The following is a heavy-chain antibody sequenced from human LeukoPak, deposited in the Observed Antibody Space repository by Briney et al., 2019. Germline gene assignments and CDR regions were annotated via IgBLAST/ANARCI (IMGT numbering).Heavy chain of an antibody. CDR3: ARARSSYGYGDAFDI. CDR1: GFTFSRNS. Sequence: PGRSLRLSCAASGFTFSRNSMTWVRQAPGKGLEWVSAISGSDGSTYYADSVKGRFTISRDNSKNTLYLQMNSLRAEDTAVYYCARARSSYGYGDAFDIWGQGTMVTVSS. CDR2: ISGSDGST. V-gene: IGHV3-23*01. D-gene: IGHD5-18*01. J-gene: IGHJ3*02.